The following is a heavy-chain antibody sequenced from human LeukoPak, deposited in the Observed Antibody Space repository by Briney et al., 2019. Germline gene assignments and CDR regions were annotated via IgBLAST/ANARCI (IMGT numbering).Heavy chain of an antibody. D-gene: IGHD4-17*01. CDR1: GFIFKDFY. Sequence: GGSLRLSCEASGFIFKDFYMTWVRQAPGTGLEWVANIKQDGSDIYYLGSVRGRFTISRDNAMKSLYMQMNSLRAEDTAFYYCTRDALYGDPSYYYLDVWGQGTTVTVSS. CDR2: IKQDGSDI. V-gene: IGHV3-7*01. CDR3: TRDALYGDPSYYYLDV. J-gene: IGHJ6*03.